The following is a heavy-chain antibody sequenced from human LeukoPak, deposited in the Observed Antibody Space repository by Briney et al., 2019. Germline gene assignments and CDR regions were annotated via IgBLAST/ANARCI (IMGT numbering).Heavy chain of an antibody. CDR2: ISSNGGST. CDR1: GFTFSRFW. V-gene: IGHV3-64D*06. J-gene: IGHJ6*02. Sequence: GGSLRLSCAASGFTFSRFWMNWVRQAPGKGLEYVSTISSNGGSTYYADSVKGRFTISRDNSKNTLYLQMSSLRAEDTAVFYCVAADYFYAMDVWGQGTTVTVSS. CDR3: VAADYFYAMDV.